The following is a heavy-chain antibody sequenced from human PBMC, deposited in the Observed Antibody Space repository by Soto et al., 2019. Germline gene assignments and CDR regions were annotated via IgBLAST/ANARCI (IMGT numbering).Heavy chain of an antibody. J-gene: IGHJ6*02. CDR2: INPNSGGT. CDR1: GYTFTGYY. Sequence: ASVKVSCKASGYTFTGYYMHWVRQAPGQGLEWMGWINPNSGGTNYAQKFQGRVTMTRDTSISTAYMELSRLRSDDTAVYYCVKSAPEYYDFWSGYYTGYYYYYGMDVWGQGTTVTVYS. CDR3: VKSAPEYYDFWSGYYTGYYYYYGMDV. D-gene: IGHD3-3*01. V-gene: IGHV1-2*02.